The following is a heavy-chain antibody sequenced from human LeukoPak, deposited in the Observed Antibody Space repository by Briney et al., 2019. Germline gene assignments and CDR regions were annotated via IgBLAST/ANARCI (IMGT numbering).Heavy chain of an antibody. CDR2: IYYSGAT. V-gene: IGHV4-59*01. J-gene: IGHJ4*02. CDR3: ARAPPSIVGAGGYFDY. D-gene: IGHD1-26*01. CDR1: GGSISSYY. Sequence: PSETLSLTCTVSGGSISSYYWSWIRQPPGKGLEWIGYIYYSGATYYNPSLKSRVTMSVDTSKNQFSLKLSSVTAADTAVYYCARAPPSIVGAGGYFDYWGQGTLVTVSS.